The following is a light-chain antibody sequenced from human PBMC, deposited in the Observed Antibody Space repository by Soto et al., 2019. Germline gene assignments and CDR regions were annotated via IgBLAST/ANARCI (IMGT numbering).Light chain of an antibody. V-gene: IGKV3-20*01. J-gene: IGKJ1*01. CDR1: QSVSSN. Sequence: EIVLTQSPASLSVSPGERVTLSCRAGQSVSSNLAWYQQKPGQAPRLLIYGASSRAPGIPDRFSGSGSGTDFTLTISRLEPEDFAVYYCQQYGSAPSTFGQGTKVDIK. CDR3: QQYGSAPST. CDR2: GAS.